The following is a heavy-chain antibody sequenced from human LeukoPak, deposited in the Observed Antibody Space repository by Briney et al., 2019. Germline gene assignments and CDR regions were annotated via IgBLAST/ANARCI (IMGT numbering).Heavy chain of an antibody. Sequence: GGSLRLSCAASGFIFSSYAMHWVRQAPGQGLEYVSGISSNGGSTYDADSVKGRFTISRDNSKNTLYLQMGSLRAEDMAVYYCARGFTGTTVNFDYWGQGTLVTVSS. CDR3: ARGFTGTTVNFDY. D-gene: IGHD1-1*01. V-gene: IGHV3-64*02. J-gene: IGHJ4*02. CDR1: GFIFSSYA. CDR2: ISSNGGST.